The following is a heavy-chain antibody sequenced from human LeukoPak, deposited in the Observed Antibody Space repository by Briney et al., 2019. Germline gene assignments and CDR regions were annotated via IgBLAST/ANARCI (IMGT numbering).Heavy chain of an antibody. J-gene: IGHJ4*02. CDR1: GFTFNSYT. CDR2: VTGSTGAT. CDR3: ARDGRDFDY. V-gene: IGHV3-21*01. Sequence: GGSLRLSCAGSGFTFNSYTMSWVRQAPGKGLEWVSSVTGSTGATYYADSVKGRFTISRDNAKNSLYLQMNSLRAEDTAVYYCARDGRDFDYWGQGTLVTVSS.